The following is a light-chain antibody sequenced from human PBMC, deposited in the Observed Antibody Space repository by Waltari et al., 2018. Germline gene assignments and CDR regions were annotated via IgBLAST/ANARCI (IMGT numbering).Light chain of an antibody. Sequence: QSVLTPPPSASGTPGQRVPISCSGSSPNIGSDTVNWFQHLPGTAPKRRIYTDNPRAAAVPGRVTSSKSGISASLAIRRLKSEDEADYYCATWEDPLHGCGVFGGGTKLTVL. V-gene: IGLV1-44*01. J-gene: IGLJ3*02. CDR1: SPNIGSDT. CDR3: ATWEDPLHGCGV. CDR2: TDN.